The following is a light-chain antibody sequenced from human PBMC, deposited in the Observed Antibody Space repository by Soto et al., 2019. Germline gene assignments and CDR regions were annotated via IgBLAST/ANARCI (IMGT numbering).Light chain of an antibody. CDR3: CSYAGSSTPLI. CDR2: EVS. J-gene: IGLJ1*01. V-gene: IGLV2-23*02. CDR1: SSDVGSYNL. Sequence: QSVLTQAASVSGSPGQSITISCTGTSSDVGSYNLVSWYQQHPGKAPKVMIYEVSKRPSGVSNRFSGSKSGNTASLTISGLQAEDEADYYCCSYAGSSTPLICGTGTKVTVL.